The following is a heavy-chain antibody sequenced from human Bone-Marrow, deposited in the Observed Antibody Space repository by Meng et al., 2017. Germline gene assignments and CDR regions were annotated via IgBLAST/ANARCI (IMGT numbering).Heavy chain of an antibody. V-gene: IGHV4-39*07. J-gene: IGHJ4*02. Sequence: LPMAGSGPGLVKPSGTLSLTCTVSGGSISSSSYYWGWIRQPPGKGLEWIGSIYYSGSTYYNPSLRSRVTISVDTSKNQFSLKLSSVTAADTAVYYCARGTHGYNWIVYWGQGTLVTVSS. D-gene: IGHD5-24*01. CDR1: GGSISSSSYY. CDR3: ARGTHGYNWIVY. CDR2: IYYSGST.